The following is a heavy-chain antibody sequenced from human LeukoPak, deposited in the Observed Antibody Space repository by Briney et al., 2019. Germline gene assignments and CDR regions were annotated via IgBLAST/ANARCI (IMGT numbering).Heavy chain of an antibody. J-gene: IGHJ4*02. CDR1: GFPFSSYS. CDR2: ISGSGGST. V-gene: IGHV3-23*01. Sequence: GGSLRPSCAASGFPFSSYSLSWVRQAPGKGLEWVSAISGSGGSTYYADSVKGRFTISRDNSKNTLYLQMNSLRAEDTAVYYCAKEGATYYDFLSGYSYFDYWGQGTLVTVSS. D-gene: IGHD3-3*01. CDR3: AKEGATYYDFLSGYSYFDY.